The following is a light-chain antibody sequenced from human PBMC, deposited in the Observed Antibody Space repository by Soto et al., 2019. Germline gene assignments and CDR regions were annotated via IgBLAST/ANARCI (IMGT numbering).Light chain of an antibody. CDR3: QQYDSYVYT. V-gene: IGKV1-5*03. J-gene: IGKJ2*01. Sequence: DIQMTQSPSTLSASVGDRVTITCRASQSASAWLAWYQQKPGKAPKLLISKSSRLESGVPSRFSGSGSGTEFTLTISSLQPDDFATYYCQQYDSYVYTFGQGTKLEIK. CDR2: KSS. CDR1: QSASAW.